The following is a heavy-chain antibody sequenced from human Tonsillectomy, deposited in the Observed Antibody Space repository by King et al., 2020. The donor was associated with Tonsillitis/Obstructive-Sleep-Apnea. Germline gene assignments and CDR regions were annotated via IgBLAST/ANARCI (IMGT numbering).Heavy chain of an antibody. CDR1: GFTFSSYW. CDR2: INSDGSST. J-gene: IGHJ4*02. D-gene: IGHD3-22*01. Sequence: VQLVESGGGLVQPGGSLRLSCAASGFTFSSYWMHWVRQAPGKGLVWVSRINSDGSSTSYADSVKGRFTISRDNAKNTLYLQMNSLRAEDTAVYYCARATTYYYDSSGYRQWGQGTLVTVSS. V-gene: IGHV3-74*01. CDR3: ARATTYYYDSSGYRQ.